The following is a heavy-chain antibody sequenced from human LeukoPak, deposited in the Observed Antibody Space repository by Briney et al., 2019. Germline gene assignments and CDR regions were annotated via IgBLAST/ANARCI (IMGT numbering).Heavy chain of an antibody. CDR3: ATINGYLIDH. J-gene: IGHJ4*02. V-gene: IGHV4-34*01. Sequence: SETLSLTCAVYGGSFSGYYWSWIRQPPGKGLEWIGEINHSGSTNYNPSLKSRVTISVDTSKNQFSLKLSSVTAADTAVYYCATINGYLIDHWGQGTLVTVSS. D-gene: IGHD5-24*01. CDR2: INHSGST. CDR1: GGSFSGYY.